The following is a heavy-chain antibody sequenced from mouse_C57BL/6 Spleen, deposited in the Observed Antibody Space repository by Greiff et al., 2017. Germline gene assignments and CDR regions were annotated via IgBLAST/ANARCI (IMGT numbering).Heavy chain of an antibody. CDR1: GYTFTDYD. CDR3: TRFDY. V-gene: IGHV1-15*01. Sequence: VQLQQSGAELVRPGASVTLSCKASGYTFTDYDMHWVKQTPVHGLEWIGAIDPETGGTAYNQKFKGKAILTADKSSSTAYMELRSLTSYDSAVYYCTRFDYWGQGTTLTVSS. J-gene: IGHJ2*01. CDR2: IDPETGGT.